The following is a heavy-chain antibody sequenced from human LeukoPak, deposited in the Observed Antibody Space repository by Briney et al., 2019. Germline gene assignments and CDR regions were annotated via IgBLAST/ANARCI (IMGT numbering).Heavy chain of an antibody. CDR2: ISGRGDNT. CDR1: GSTFSGYA. D-gene: IGHD5/OR15-5a*01. J-gene: IGHJ4*02. V-gene: IGHV3-23*01. Sequence: PGGSLRLSCAAAGSTFSGYAMTWVRQAPGKGLEWVSGISGRGDNTYYADSVKGRFTISRDNSKNTLYLKMNSLRAEDTAVYYCAKAPILVSGSFDYWGQGVLVTVSS. CDR3: AKAPILVSGSFDY.